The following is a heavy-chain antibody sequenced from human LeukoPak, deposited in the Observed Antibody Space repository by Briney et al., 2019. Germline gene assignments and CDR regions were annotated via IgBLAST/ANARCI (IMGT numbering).Heavy chain of an antibody. D-gene: IGHD6-13*01. V-gene: IGHV3-23*01. Sequence: SGGSLRLSCAASGFTFSSYAMSWVRQAPGKGLEWVSAISGSGGSTYYADSVKGRFTISRDNSKNTLYLQMNSLRAEDTALYYCAKDRSDRSTWYAGSHWGQGTLVTVSS. J-gene: IGHJ4*02. CDR3: AKDRSDRSTWYAGSH. CDR1: GFTFSSYA. CDR2: ISGSGGST.